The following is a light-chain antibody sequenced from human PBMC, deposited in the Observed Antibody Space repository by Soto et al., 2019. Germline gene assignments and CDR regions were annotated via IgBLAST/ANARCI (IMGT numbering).Light chain of an antibody. CDR3: QQYVNSPFT. CDR2: EAS. J-gene: IGKJ2*01. CDR1: QTARATY. V-gene: IGKV3-20*01. Sequence: GLTHSPGPLSLSPGERATPSCRARQTARATYIAWYQQKPGQAPRVLIFEASRRATGTPDRFSGSGSGTDFTLTISRLEPEDFAVYYCQQYVNSPFTFGQGTNLEI.